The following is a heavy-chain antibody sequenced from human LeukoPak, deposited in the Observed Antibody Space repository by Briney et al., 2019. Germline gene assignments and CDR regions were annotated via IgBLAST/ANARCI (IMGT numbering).Heavy chain of an antibody. CDR1: GFTFSSYG. Sequence: PGGSLRLSCAASGFTFSSYGMHWVRQAPGKGLEWVSSISSSSSYIYYADSVKGRFTISRDNAKNSLYLQMNSLRAEDTAVYYCARDQGSAIAVAGGDFDYWGQGTLVTVSS. V-gene: IGHV3-21*01. D-gene: IGHD6-19*01. CDR2: ISSSSSYI. CDR3: ARDQGSAIAVAGGDFDY. J-gene: IGHJ4*02.